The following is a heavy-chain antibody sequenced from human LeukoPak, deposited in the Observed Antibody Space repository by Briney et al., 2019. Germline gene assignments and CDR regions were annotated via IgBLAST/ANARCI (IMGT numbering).Heavy chain of an antibody. CDR2: ISSSSSYI. J-gene: IGHJ4*02. CDR3: ARLGNIAVAGNG. V-gene: IGHV3-21*01. CDR1: GFTFSSYS. D-gene: IGHD6-19*01. Sequence: GGSLRLSCAASGFTFSSYSMNWARQAPGKGLEWVSSISSSSSYIYYADSVKGRFTISRDNAKNSLYLQVNSLRAEDTAVYYCARLGNIAVAGNGWGQGTLVTVSS.